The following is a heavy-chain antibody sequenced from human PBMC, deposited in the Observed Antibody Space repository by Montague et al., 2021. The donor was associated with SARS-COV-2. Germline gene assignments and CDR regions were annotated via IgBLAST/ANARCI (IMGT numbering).Heavy chain of an antibody. Sequence: SDPLSLPFPFSFFSLRRGGFYWGRLRQPPGKGLEWIGLIYHSGGTYNGPSLKRRFSISVDTSKNQFSLKVTSVTAADTAVYYCARRPGTFGAAFDIWGLGTMVTVSS. CDR1: FFSLRRGGFY. CDR3: ARRPGTFGAAFDI. CDR2: IYHSGGT. D-gene: IGHD3-10*01. J-gene: IGHJ3*02. V-gene: IGHV4-39*01.